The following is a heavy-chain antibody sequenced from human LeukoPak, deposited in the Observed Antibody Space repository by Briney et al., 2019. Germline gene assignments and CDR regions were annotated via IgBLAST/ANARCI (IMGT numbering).Heavy chain of an antibody. V-gene: IGHV3-53*01. D-gene: IGHD1-26*01. CDR3: ARDGYSGSYSLSYYYGMDV. CDR1: GFTVSSNY. J-gene: IGHJ6*02. Sequence: GGSLRLSCAASGFTVSSNYMSWVRQAPGKGLEWVSVIYSGGSTYYADSMKGRFTISRDNSKNTLYLQMNSLRAEDTAVYYCARDGYSGSYSLSYYYGMDVWGQGTTVTVSS. CDR2: IYSGGST.